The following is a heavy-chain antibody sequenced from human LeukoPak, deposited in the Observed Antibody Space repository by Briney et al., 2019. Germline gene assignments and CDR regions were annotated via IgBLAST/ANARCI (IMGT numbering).Heavy chain of an antibody. D-gene: IGHD2-15*01. CDR2: ISGSGGST. CDR3: AKERGVVVVAATASY. Sequence: GGSLRLSCAASGVTFSSYAMSWVRQAPGKGLEWVSAISGSGGSTYYADSVKGRFTISRDNSKNTLYLQMNSLRAEDTAVYYCAKERGVVVVAATASYWGQGTLVTVSS. CDR1: GVTFSSYA. V-gene: IGHV3-23*01. J-gene: IGHJ4*02.